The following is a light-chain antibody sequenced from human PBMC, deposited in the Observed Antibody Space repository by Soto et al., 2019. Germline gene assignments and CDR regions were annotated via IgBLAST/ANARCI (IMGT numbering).Light chain of an antibody. CDR2: GAF. V-gene: IGKV3-20*01. CDR1: QSVSSSN. CDR3: QQYGSSPPYT. J-gene: IGKJ2*01. Sequence: ELVLTQSPGTLSLSPGERATLSCRASQSVSSSNLAWFQQKPGQAPRLLIYGAFSRATGIPDRFSGSGSGTDFTLTISRLEPEDFVVYYCQQYGSSPPYTFGQGTKLEIK.